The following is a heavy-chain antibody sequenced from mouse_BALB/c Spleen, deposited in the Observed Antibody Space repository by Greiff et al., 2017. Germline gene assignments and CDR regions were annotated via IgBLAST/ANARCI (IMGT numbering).Heavy chain of an antibody. V-gene: IGHV1-9*01. CDR2: ILPGSGST. J-gene: IGHJ4*01. Sequence: QVQLQQSGAELMKPGASVKISCKATGYTFSSYWIEWVKQRPGHGLEWIGEILPGSGSTNYNEKFKGKATFTADTSSNTAYMQLSSLTSEDSAVYYCALITTKAMDYWGQGTSVTVSS. CDR3: ALITTKAMDY. CDR1: GYTFSSYW. D-gene: IGHD1-2*01.